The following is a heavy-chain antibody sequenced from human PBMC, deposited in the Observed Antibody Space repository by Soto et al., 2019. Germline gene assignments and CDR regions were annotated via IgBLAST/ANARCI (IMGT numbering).Heavy chain of an antibody. CDR3: ANRYSSSSYYYYYYGMDV. CDR2: IYWNDDK. Sequence: SGPTLVNPXQTLTLTCTFSGFSLSTSGVGVGWIRQPPGKALEWLALIYWNDDKRYSPSLKSRLTITKDTSKNQVVLTMTNMDPVDTATYYCANRYSSSSYYYYYYGMDVWGQGTTVTVSS. V-gene: IGHV2-5*01. J-gene: IGHJ6*02. D-gene: IGHD6-6*01. CDR1: GFSLSTSGVG.